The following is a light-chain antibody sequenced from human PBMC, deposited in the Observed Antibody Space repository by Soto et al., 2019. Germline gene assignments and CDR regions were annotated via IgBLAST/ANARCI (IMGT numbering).Light chain of an antibody. V-gene: IGLV1-44*01. Sequence: QSVLTQPPSASGTPWQRVTISCSGSSSNIGSNPVNWYRQLPGTAPKLLIYEVTNRPSGVSNRFSGSKSGNTASLTISGLQADDEADYHCSSYTSHYTRVFGTGTKLTVL. CDR2: EVT. CDR3: SSYTSHYTRV. CDR1: SSNIGSNP. J-gene: IGLJ1*01.